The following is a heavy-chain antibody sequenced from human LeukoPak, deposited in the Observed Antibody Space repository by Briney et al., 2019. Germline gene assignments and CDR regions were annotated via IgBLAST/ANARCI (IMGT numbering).Heavy chain of an antibody. CDR2: MNPNSGNT. D-gene: IGHD3-9*01. CDR1: GYTFTNFD. J-gene: IGHJ4*02. V-gene: IGHV1-8*02. CDR3: ARGQRYFDWPLDR. Sequence: ASMKVSCKASGYTFTNFDINWVRQATGQGLEWMGWMNPNSGNTGYAQKFQGRVTMTRNTSISTAYMELSSLRSEDTAVYYCARGQRYFDWPLDRWGQGTLVTVSS.